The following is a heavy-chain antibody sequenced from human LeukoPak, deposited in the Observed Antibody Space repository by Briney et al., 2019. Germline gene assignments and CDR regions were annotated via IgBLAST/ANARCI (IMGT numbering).Heavy chain of an antibody. Sequence: VASVKVSCKASGYTFTGYYMHWVRQAPGQGLEWMGWINPNSGGTNYAQKFQGRVTMTRDTSISTAYMELSRLRSDDTAVYYCARESSYYYDSSTLFRGFGYWGQGTLVTVSS. V-gene: IGHV1-2*02. CDR2: INPNSGGT. J-gene: IGHJ4*02. D-gene: IGHD3-22*01. CDR1: GYTFTGYY. CDR3: ARESSYYYDSSTLFRGFGY.